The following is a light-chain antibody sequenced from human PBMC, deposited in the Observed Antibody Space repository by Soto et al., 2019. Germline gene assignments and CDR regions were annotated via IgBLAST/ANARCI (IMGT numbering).Light chain of an antibody. V-gene: IGKV3-11*01. CDR3: HQRSNWPRT. Sequence: EIVLTQSPATLSLSPGERATLSCRASQSVSSYLAWYQQKPGQAPRLLIYDASNRATGIPARFSGSGSGTDFTLTISSLEPEDFAVYYCHQRSNWPRTFCQGTKV. J-gene: IGKJ1*01. CDR1: QSVSSY. CDR2: DAS.